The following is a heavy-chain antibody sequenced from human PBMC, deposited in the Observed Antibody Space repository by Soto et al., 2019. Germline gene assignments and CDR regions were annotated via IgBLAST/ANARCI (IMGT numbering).Heavy chain of an antibody. D-gene: IGHD6-19*01. Sequence: EVQLLESGGGLVQPGGSLRLSCAASGFTFSSYAMSWVRQAPGKGLEWVSAIIGSGGSTYYADSVKGRFTISRDNSKNTLYLLMNSLIAEDTAVYYCARDRRGGWYGGEYFQHWGQGTMVTVSS. CDR2: IIGSGGST. CDR3: ARDRRGGWYGGEYFQH. CDR1: GFTFSSYA. V-gene: IGHV3-23*01. J-gene: IGHJ1*01.